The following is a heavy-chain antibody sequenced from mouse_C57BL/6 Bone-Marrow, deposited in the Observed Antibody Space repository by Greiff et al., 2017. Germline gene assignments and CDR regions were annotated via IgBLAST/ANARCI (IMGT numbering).Heavy chain of an antibody. Sequence: VQLQQPGAELVMPGASVKLSCKASGYTFTSYWMHWVKQRPGQGLEWTGEIDPSDSYTNYNQKFKGKSTLTVDKSSSTAYMQLSSLTSEDSAVYYCARLPWYFDVWGTGTTVTVSS. V-gene: IGHV1-69*01. J-gene: IGHJ1*03. CDR1: GYTFTSYW. CDR3: ARLPWYFDV. CDR2: IDPSDSYT.